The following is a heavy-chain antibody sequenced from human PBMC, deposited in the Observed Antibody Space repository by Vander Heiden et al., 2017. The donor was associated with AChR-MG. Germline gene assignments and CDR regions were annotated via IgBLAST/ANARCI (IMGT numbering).Heavy chain of an antibody. Sequence: EVQLVASGGGLVQPGGSLRLSCPASGFPFDVYAMHWVRQAPGKGLEWVSGISWNSGSIGYADSVKGRFTISRDNAKNSLYLQMNSLRAEDTALYYCAKDILDYVGMDVWGQGTTVTVSS. CDR2: ISWNSGSI. CDR3: AKDILDYVGMDV. D-gene: IGHD3-3*01. CDR1: GFPFDVYA. J-gene: IGHJ6*02. V-gene: IGHV3-9*01.